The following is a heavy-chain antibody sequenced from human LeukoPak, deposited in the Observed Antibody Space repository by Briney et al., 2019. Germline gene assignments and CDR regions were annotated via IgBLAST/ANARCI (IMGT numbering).Heavy chain of an antibody. Sequence: GGSLRLSCVASGFTFSSYAMSWVRQAPGKGLEWVSGISGSGDITYYADSVKGRFTISRDNSKNTLYVQMNSLRAEDTAVYYCAKEIDGGFTAMAPFGYWGQGILVTVSS. CDR3: AKEIDGGFTAMAPFGY. V-gene: IGHV3-23*01. D-gene: IGHD5-18*01. CDR1: GFTFSSYA. CDR2: ISGSGDIT. J-gene: IGHJ4*02.